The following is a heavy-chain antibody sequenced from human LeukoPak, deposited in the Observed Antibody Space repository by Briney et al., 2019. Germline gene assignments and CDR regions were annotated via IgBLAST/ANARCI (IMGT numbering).Heavy chain of an antibody. Sequence: ASVKVSCKASGYTFTSYGISWVRQAPGQGLEWMGWISANNGNTNYAQKLQGRVTMTTDTSTSTAYMELRSLRSDDTAVYYCARDSTPIVVVVAATYYYGMDVWGKGTTVTVSS. J-gene: IGHJ6*04. CDR3: ARDSTPIVVVVAATYYYGMDV. V-gene: IGHV1-18*04. CDR2: ISANNGNT. CDR1: GYTFTSYG. D-gene: IGHD2-15*01.